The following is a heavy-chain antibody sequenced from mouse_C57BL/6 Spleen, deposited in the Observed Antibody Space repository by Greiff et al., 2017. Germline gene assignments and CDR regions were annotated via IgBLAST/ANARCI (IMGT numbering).Heavy chain of an antibody. CDR1: GFSFNTYA. J-gene: IGHJ4*01. Sequence: EVKLVESGGGLVQPKGSLKLSCAASGFSFNTYAMNWVRQAPGKGLEWVARIRSKSNNYATYYADSVKDRFTISRDDSESMLYLQMNNLKTEDTAMYYCVRQGDYYGYYAMDYWGQGTSVTVSS. D-gene: IGHD1-1*01. CDR2: IRSKSNNYAT. CDR3: VRQGDYYGYYAMDY. V-gene: IGHV10-1*01.